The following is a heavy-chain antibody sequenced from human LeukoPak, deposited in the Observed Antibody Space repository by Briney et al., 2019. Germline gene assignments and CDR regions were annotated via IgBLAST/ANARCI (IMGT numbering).Heavy chain of an antibody. J-gene: IGHJ4*02. CDR2: IMSDGRST. Sequence: GGSLRLSCAASGFTFTTYGMHWVRQAPGKGLVWVSRIMSDGRSTYADSVKGRFTISRDTAKNTLYLQMNSLRAEDTAVYYCARDSQFIGPLYWGQGTLATVSS. D-gene: IGHD5-24*01. CDR1: GFTFTTYG. CDR3: ARDSQFIGPLY. V-gene: IGHV3-74*01.